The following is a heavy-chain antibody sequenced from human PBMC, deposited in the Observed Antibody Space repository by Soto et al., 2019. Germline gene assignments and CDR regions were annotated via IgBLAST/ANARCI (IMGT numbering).Heavy chain of an antibody. CDR3: PRERMCNSQSCYIGMDV. CDR1: GFTFSSYS. CDR2: ISSTGTTV. D-gene: IGHD3-10*01. Sequence: GGSLRLSCAPSGFTFSSYSMNWVRQAPGKGLERVAYISSTGTTVHYADSVRARFTISRYNAKNSLYLQMNSLTEEDTTVDFCPRERMCNSQSCYIGMDVWGSGTTV. V-gene: IGHV3-48*02. J-gene: IGHJ6*02.